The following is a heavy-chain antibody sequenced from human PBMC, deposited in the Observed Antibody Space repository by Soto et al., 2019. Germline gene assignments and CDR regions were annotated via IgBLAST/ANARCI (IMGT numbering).Heavy chain of an antibody. CDR2: ISASNGDT. D-gene: IGHD3-10*01. V-gene: IGHV1-18*01. Sequence: ASVKVSCKASGYTFSSHGITWLRQAPGQGLEWMGWISASNGDTNYAQRLQGRVTVTTDTSTTTSYLELRSLRSEDTAVYYCARMVRGSNIDYYYYMDVWGKGTTVNVSS. J-gene: IGHJ6*03. CDR3: ARMVRGSNIDYYYYMDV. CDR1: GYTFSSHG.